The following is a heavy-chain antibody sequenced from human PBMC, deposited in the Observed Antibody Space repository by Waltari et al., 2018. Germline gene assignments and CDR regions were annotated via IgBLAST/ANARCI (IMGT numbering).Heavy chain of an antibody. CDR1: GFTFSSYA. D-gene: IGHD2-2*01. V-gene: IGHV3-30*01. CDR2: ISYDGSNK. J-gene: IGHJ6*02. Sequence: QVQLVESGGGVVQPGRSLRLSCAASGFTFSSYAMPWVRQAPGQGLEWVAVISYDGSNKYYADSVKGRFTISRDNSKNTLYLQMNSLRAEDTAVYYCARAAGYCSSTSCLPPYYYYGMDVWGQGTTVTVSS. CDR3: ARAAGYCSSTSCLPPYYYYGMDV.